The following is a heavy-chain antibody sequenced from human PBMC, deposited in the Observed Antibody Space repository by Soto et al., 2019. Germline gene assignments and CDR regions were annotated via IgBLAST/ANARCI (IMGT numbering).Heavy chain of an antibody. V-gene: IGHV4-31*03. J-gene: IGHJ4*02. Sequence: QVQLQESGPGLVKPSQTLSLTCTVSVGSISSGGYYWSWIRQHPGKGLEWIGYIYYSGSTYYNPSLKSRVTISVDTSKTQFSLQLSSVTAADTAVYYCARWPQLEPRFDYWGQGTLVTVSS. CDR2: IYYSGST. CDR1: VGSISSGGYY. CDR3: ARWPQLEPRFDY. D-gene: IGHD1-1*01.